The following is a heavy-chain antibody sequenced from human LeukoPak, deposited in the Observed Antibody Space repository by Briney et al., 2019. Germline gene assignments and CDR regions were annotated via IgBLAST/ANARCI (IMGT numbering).Heavy chain of an antibody. J-gene: IGHJ3*02. CDR3: ARLKAPIAAEAFDI. D-gene: IGHD6-13*01. V-gene: IGHV1-69*04. CDR2: IIPILGIA. Sequence: GASVNVSCKASGGTFSSYAISWVRQAPGQGLEWMGRIIPILGIANYAQKFQGRVTITADKSTSTAYMELSSLRSEDTAVYYCARLKAPIAAEAFDIWGQGTMVTVSS. CDR1: GGTFSSYA.